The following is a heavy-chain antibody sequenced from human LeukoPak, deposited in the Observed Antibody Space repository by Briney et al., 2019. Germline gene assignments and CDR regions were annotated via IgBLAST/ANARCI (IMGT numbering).Heavy chain of an antibody. D-gene: IGHD2-2*01. CDR1: GGSISSGGYS. V-gene: IGHV4-30-2*01. CDR2: IYHSGST. J-gene: IGHJ5*02. Sequence: SETLSLTCAVSGGSISSGGYSWSWIRQPPGEGLEWIGYIYHSGSTYYNPSLKSRVTISVDRSKNQFSLKLSSVTAADTAVYYCARGYCSSTSCSNWFDPWGQGTPVTVSS. CDR3: ARGYCSSTSCSNWFDP.